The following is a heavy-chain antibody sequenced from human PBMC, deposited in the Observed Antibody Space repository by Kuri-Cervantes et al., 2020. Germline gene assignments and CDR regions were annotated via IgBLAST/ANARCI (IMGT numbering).Heavy chain of an antibody. V-gene: IGHV3-23*01. J-gene: IGHJ6*02. D-gene: IGHD2-15*01. CDR2: ISGSGGST. CDR3: ARACSGGSCYSYYYYGMDV. Sequence: ETLSLTCAASGFTFSSYAMSWVRQAPGKGLEWVSAISGSGGSTYYADSVKGRFTISRDNSKNTLYLQMNSLRDEGTAVYYCARACSGGSCYSYYYYGMDVWGQGTTVTVSS. CDR1: GFTFSSYA.